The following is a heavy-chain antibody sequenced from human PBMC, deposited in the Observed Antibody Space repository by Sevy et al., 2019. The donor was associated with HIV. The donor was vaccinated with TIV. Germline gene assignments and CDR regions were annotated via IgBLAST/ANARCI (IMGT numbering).Heavy chain of an antibody. Sequence: SETLSLTCTVSGGSISSGGYYWTWIRQHPGKGLEWIGYIYYSGTTSYNPSLKSRVTISVDTSKNQFSLKLSSVTAAVTAVYYCARWHDFWSGYYTGYYYGMDVWGQGTTVTVSS. CDR3: ARWHDFWSGYYTGYYYGMDV. CDR1: GGSISSGGYY. CDR2: IYYSGTT. V-gene: IGHV4-31*03. D-gene: IGHD3-3*01. J-gene: IGHJ6*02.